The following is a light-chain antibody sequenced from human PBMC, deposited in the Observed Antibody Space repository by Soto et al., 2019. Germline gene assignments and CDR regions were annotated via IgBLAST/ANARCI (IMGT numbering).Light chain of an antibody. CDR1: SSDVGGYNY. Sequence: QLVLTQPASVSGSPGQSITISCTGTSSDVGGYNYVSWYQQHPGKAPKLMIYDVSNRPSGVSNRFSGSKSGNTASLTISGLQAEDEADYYCSSHTSSSTVMFGGGTKLTVL. V-gene: IGLV2-14*03. CDR2: DVS. J-gene: IGLJ3*02. CDR3: SSHTSSSTVM.